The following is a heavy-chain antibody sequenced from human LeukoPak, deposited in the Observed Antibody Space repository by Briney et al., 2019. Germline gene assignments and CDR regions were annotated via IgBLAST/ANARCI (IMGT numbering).Heavy chain of an antibody. CDR1: GFPFSGSG. Sequence: GSSLRLSCAASGFPFSGSGMHWVRQAPGKGLEWVAIVWYDGSNQYYADSVKGRFTISRDNSRNTMFLEMSSLRAEDTAIYYCALNYGANLRPPFDAWGPGTLVTVSS. D-gene: IGHD4/OR15-4a*01. J-gene: IGHJ4*02. CDR3: ALNYGANLRPPFDA. V-gene: IGHV3-33*01. CDR2: VWYDGSNQ.